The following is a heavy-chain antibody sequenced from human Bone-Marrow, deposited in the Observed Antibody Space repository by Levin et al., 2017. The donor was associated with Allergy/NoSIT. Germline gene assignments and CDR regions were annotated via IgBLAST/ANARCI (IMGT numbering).Heavy chain of an antibody. CDR2: IYPGDPDT. CDR1: GYNFGTSW. Sequence: KVSCKASGYNFGTSWIGWVRQKPGKGLEWMGIIYPGDPDTRYSPSFQGQVTISVDKSINTAYLQWSSLQASDTAIYYCVRTLSYCSDGTCYGGRGTYYYYHMDVWGTGTTVTVSS. D-gene: IGHD2-15*01. CDR3: VRTLSYCSDGTCYGGRGTYYYYHMDV. J-gene: IGHJ6*03. V-gene: IGHV5-51*01.